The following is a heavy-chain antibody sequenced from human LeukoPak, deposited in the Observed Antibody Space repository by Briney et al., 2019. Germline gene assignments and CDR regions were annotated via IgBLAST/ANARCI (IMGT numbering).Heavy chain of an antibody. D-gene: IGHD6-19*01. CDR1: GFTFSSYA. J-gene: IGHJ4*02. CDR2: ISGSGGST. V-gene: IGHV3-23*01. Sequence: GGSLRLSCAASGFTFSSYAMSWVRQAPGKGLEWVSAISGSGGSTYYADSVKGRFTISRDNSKNTLHLQMNSLRAEDTAVYYCAKDREYSSGWYPFDYWGQGTLVTVSS. CDR3: AKDREYSSGWYPFDY.